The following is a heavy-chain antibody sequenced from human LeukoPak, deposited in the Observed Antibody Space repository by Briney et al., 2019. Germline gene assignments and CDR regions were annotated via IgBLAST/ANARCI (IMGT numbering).Heavy chain of an antibody. Sequence: PSETLSLTCAVYGGSFSGYYWSWIRQPPGKGLEWIGEINHSGSTNYNPSLKSRVTISVDTSKNQFSLKLSSVTAADTAVYYCARRPVLEWLLTSHFDYWGRGTLVTVSS. CDR1: GGSFSGYY. CDR3: ARRPVLEWLLTSHFDY. J-gene: IGHJ4*02. D-gene: IGHD3-3*01. V-gene: IGHV4-34*01. CDR2: INHSGST.